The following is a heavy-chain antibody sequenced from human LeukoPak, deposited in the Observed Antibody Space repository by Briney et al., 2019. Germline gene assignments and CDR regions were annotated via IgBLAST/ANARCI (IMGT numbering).Heavy chain of an antibody. V-gene: IGHV4-39*01. CDR3: ARHLSQGDGNKRGFDY. CDR1: GGSISSRPYD. CDR2: ISSSGST. J-gene: IGHJ4*02. D-gene: IGHD5-24*01. Sequence: PSETLSLTCTVSGGSISSRPYDWGWIRQPPGKGLEYIGSISSSGSTYYNPSLQSRVTISVDASKNQFSLNLGSVTAAETAVYYCARHLSQGDGNKRGFDYRGQGTLVTVS.